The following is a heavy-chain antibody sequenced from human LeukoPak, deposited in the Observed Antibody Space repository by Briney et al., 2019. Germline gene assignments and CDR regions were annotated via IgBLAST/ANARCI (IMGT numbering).Heavy chain of an antibody. Sequence: PGGSLRLSCAASGFTFSSYWMSWVRQAPGKGLEWVAVIWYDGSNKYYADSVKGRFTISRDNSKNTLYLQMNSLRAEDTAVYYCARDRTNYYYGMDVWGQGTTVTVSS. CDR3: ARDRTNYYYGMDV. V-gene: IGHV3-33*08. J-gene: IGHJ6*02. CDR2: IWYDGSNK. CDR1: GFTFSSYW.